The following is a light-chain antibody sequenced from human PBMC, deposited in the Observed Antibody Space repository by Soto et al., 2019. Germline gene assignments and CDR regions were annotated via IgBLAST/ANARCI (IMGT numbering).Light chain of an antibody. CDR1: SSDIGGYNY. J-gene: IGLJ3*02. Sequence: QSALTQPPSASGSPGQSVTISCTGTSSDIGGYNYVSWYQRHPGKAPKLMIYEVSKRPSGVPDRFSGSKSGNTASLTITGLQAEDEADYYCQSYDSSLSGWVFGGGTKLTVL. CDR3: QSYDSSLSGWV. CDR2: EVS. V-gene: IGLV2-8*01.